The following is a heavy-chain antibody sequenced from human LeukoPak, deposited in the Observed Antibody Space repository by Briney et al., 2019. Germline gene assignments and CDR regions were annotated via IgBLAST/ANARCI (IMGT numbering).Heavy chain of an antibody. D-gene: IGHD1-26*01. CDR2: IYHSGST. V-gene: IGHV4-59*01. CDR3: ARESVGATSWGNWFDP. Sequence: SSETLSLTCTVSGDSIGSYFWSWIRQSPGKGLEWIGHIYHSGSTNYNPSLKSRVTISVDTSKNQFSLKLSSVTAADTAVYYCARESVGATSWGNWFDPWGQGTLVTVSS. CDR1: GDSIGSYF. J-gene: IGHJ5*02.